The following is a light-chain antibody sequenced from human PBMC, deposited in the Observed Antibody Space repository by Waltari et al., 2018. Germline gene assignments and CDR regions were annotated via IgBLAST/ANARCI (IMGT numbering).Light chain of an antibody. J-gene: IGKJ1*01. CDR2: KAS. CDR3: QQYKSYWT. V-gene: IGKV1-5*03. CDR1: QSISSW. Sequence: DIQMTQSPSTLSASVGDRVTITCRASQSISSWLTWYQQKPGKAPKLLIYKASSLESGVTSMCSVSGSGTEFTLTISSLQPDDFATYYCQQYKSYWTFGQGTKVEIK.